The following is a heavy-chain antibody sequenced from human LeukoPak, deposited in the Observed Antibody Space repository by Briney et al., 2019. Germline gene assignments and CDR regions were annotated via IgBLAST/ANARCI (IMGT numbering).Heavy chain of an antibody. CDR2: IIPIFGTA. Sequence: GASVKVSFKASGGTFSSYAISWVRQAPGQGLEWMGGIIPIFGTANYAQKFPGRVTITTDESTSTAYMELSSLRSEDTAVYYCAREGGVVWFDPWGQGTLVTVSS. V-gene: IGHV1-69*05. D-gene: IGHD3-16*01. CDR3: AREGGVVWFDP. CDR1: GGTFSSYA. J-gene: IGHJ5*02.